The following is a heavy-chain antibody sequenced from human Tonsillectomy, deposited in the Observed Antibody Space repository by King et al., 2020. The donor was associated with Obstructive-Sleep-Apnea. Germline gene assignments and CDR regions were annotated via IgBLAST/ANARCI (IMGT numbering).Heavy chain of an antibody. J-gene: IGHJ6*02. V-gene: IGHV4-59*08. Sequence: QLQESGPGLVKPSETLSLTCTVSGGSISSYYWSWIRQPPGKGLEWIGYIYYSGSTNANPSLKSRVTISVETSKNQFSLKRSSVTAADTAGYHCARHRAVAGPYYNYYGMDVWGQGTTVTVSS. CDR1: GGSISSYY. CDR3: ARHRAVAGPYYNYYGMDV. CDR2: IYYSGST. D-gene: IGHD6-19*01.